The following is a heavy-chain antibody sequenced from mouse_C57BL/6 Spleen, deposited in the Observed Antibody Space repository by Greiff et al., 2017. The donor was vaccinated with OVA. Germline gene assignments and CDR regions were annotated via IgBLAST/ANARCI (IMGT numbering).Heavy chain of an antibody. CDR1: GFTFSDYG. CDR2: ISSGSSTL. V-gene: IGHV5-17*01. Sequence: EVQRVESGGGLVKPGGSLKLSCAASGFTFSDYGMHWVRQAPEKGLEWVAYISSGSSTLYYADTVKGRFTISRDNAKNTLFLQMTSLRSEDTAMYYCARLGGSSLYWYFDVWGTGTTVTVSS. J-gene: IGHJ1*03. D-gene: IGHD1-1*01. CDR3: ARLGGSSLYWYFDV.